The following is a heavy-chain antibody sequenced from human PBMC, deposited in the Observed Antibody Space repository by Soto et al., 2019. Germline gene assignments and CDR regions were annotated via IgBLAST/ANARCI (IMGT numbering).Heavy chain of an antibody. Sequence: QVQLQESGPGLVKPSGTLSLTCAVSGDSISSDKWWSWVRQPPGKGLEWIGEIHHSGNSNYNPSLKSRVIISVDKSKNQSSLNLGSVTDAGTAVYDCARGERQQQRDYWGQGPLVTVSS. D-gene: IGHD6-25*01. J-gene: IGHJ4*02. CDR3: ARGERQQQRDY. V-gene: IGHV4-4*02. CDR2: IHHSGNS. CDR1: GDSISSDKW.